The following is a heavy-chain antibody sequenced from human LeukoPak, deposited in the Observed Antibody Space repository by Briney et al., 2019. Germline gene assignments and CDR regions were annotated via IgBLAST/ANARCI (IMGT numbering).Heavy chain of an antibody. V-gene: IGHV3-30*18. CDR1: GFTFSSYG. J-gene: IGHJ4*02. CDR2: ISYDGSNK. D-gene: IGHD3-10*01. CDR3: AKGVITMVRGVIHYFDY. Sequence: GGSLRLSCAASGFTFSSYGVHWVRQAPGKGLEWVAVISYDGSNKYYADSVKGRFTISRDNSKNTLYLQMNSLRAEDTAVYYCAKGVITMVRGVIHYFDYWGQGTLVTVSS.